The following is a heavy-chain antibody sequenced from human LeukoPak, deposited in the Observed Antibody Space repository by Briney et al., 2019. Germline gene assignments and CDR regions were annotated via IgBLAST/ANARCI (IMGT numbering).Heavy chain of an antibody. CDR2: IKEDGSEK. CDR1: GFTFSNYA. CDR3: ARVALGSTTTNCDY. Sequence: GGSLRLSCAASGFTFSNYAMSWVRQAPGKGLEWVANIKEDGSEKYYVDSVKGRFTISRDNAKNSLYLQMNSLRAEDTAVYYCARVALGSTTTNCDYWGQGTLVSVSS. V-gene: IGHV3-7*05. J-gene: IGHJ4*02. D-gene: IGHD1-26*01.